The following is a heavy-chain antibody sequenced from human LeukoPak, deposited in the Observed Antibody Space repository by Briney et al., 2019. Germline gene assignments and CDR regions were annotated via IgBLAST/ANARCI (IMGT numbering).Heavy chain of an antibody. CDR1: GYTFTGYY. CDR2: INPNSGGT. CDR3: ARGGHSSNDAFDI. V-gene: IGHV1-2*04. Sequence: ASVKVSCKASGYTFTGYYMHWVRQAPGQGLAWMGWINPNSGGTNYAQKFQGWVTMTRDTSISTAYMELSRLRSDDTAVYYCARGGHSSNDAFDIWGQGTMVTVSS. D-gene: IGHD6-13*01. J-gene: IGHJ3*02.